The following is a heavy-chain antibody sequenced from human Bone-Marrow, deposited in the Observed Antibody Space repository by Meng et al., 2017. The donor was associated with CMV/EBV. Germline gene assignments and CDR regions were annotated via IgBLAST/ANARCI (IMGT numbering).Heavy chain of an antibody. CDR1: GCSISSYY. D-gene: IGHD3-3*01. CDR2: IYYSGST. CDR3: ARGGSHYDFWSENFDY. V-gene: IGHV4-59*01. Sequence: SETLSLTCTVSGCSISSYYWSWIRQPPGKGLEWIGHIYYSGSTNYNPSLKSRVTISVDTSKNQFSLKLSSVTAADTAVYYCARGGSHYDFWSENFDYWGQGTLVTVSS. J-gene: IGHJ4*02.